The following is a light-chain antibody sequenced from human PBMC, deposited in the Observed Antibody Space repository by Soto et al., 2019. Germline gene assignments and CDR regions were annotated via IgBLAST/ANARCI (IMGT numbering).Light chain of an antibody. V-gene: IGKV3-15*01. Sequence: EIVVTQSPATLSVSPGERTTISCRASPSVNSNLAWYQQKPGQAPRLLIYHASARAIGIPARFSGSGSGTEFTLTISSLQSEDFAVYYCQQYSNWPFTFGPGTKVDIK. CDR1: PSVNSN. J-gene: IGKJ3*01. CDR2: HAS. CDR3: QQYSNWPFT.